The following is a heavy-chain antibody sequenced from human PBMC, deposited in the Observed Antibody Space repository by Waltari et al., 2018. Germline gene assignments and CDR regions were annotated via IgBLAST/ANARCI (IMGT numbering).Heavy chain of an antibody. CDR1: GYTLTELS. Sequence: QVQLVQSGAEVKKPGASVKVSCKVSGYTLTELSMHWVRQAPGKGLEWMGGVDPEGGETIYEQKFQGRVTMTEDTSTDTAYMELSSLRSDDTAVYYCATDLLAVAGYYYYYGMDVWGQGTTVTVSS. D-gene: IGHD6-19*01. CDR3: ATDLLAVAGYYYYYGMDV. CDR2: VDPEGGET. J-gene: IGHJ6*02. V-gene: IGHV1-24*01.